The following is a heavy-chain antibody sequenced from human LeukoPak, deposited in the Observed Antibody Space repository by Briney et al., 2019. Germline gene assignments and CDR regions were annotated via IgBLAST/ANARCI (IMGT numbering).Heavy chain of an antibody. CDR3: ARGIVAGLRYYYYGMDV. CDR2: MNPNSGNT. J-gene: IGHJ6*02. Sequence: PGASVKVSCKASGYTFTSYDINWVRQATGQGLEWMGLMNPNSGNTAYAQKFQGRVTMTRNTSISTAYMELSSLRSQDTAVYSSARGIVAGLRYYYYGMDVWGQGPTVTVSS. V-gene: IGHV1-8*01. D-gene: IGHD5-12*01. CDR1: GYTFTSYD.